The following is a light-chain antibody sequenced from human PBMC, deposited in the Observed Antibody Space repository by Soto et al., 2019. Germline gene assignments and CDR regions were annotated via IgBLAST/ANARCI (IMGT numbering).Light chain of an antibody. J-gene: IGKJ5*01. V-gene: IGKV1-33*01. Sequence: DIQMTQSPSSLSASVGDSVTITCQASQDISKYLNWYQQKPGKAPKLLIYDASNLETGVPSRFSGGGSGTDFTFTISSLQPEDIATYYCQQYGNPPPSITFGQGTRLEIK. CDR1: QDISKY. CDR3: QQYGNPPPSIT. CDR2: DAS.